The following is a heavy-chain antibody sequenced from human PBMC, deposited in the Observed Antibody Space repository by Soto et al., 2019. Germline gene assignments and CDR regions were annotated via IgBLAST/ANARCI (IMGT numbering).Heavy chain of an antibody. D-gene: IGHD3-9*01. CDR3: ARAYYGILTGYYRSGAFDI. V-gene: IGHV1-69*06. CDR2: IIPIFGTA. Sequence: QVQLVQSGAEVKKPGSSVKVSCKASGGTFSSYAISWVRQAPGQGLEWMGGIIPIFGTANYAQKFQGRVTITADKSTSTAYMELSSLRSEDTAVYYCARAYYGILTGYYRSGAFDIWGQGTMVTVSS. CDR1: GGTFSSYA. J-gene: IGHJ3*02.